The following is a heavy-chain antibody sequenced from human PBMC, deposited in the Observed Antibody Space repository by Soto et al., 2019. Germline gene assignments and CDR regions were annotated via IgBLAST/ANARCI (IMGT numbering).Heavy chain of an antibody. CDR1: GYSFLNFW. CDR2: IYPGDSDT. Sequence: GEALKISCKSSGYSFLNFWIGWVRQAPGKGPEWMGLIYPGDSDTRYSPSFQGQVTISADQSRTTAYLQWSSLKASDSATYYCATKHSTPSSFTYGDFWGQGTLVTVSS. D-gene: IGHD2-2*01. CDR3: ATKHSTPSSFTYGDF. J-gene: IGHJ4*02. V-gene: IGHV5-51*01.